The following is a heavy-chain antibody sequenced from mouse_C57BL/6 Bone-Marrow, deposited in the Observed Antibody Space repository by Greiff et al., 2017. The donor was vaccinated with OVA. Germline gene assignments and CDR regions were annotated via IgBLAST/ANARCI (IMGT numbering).Heavy chain of an antibody. V-gene: IGHV1-26*01. CDR3: ARFQPGDY. J-gene: IGHJ2*01. CDR2: INPYNGGT. CDR1: GYTFTDYY. Sequence: VQLQQSGPELVKPGASVKISCKASGYTFTDYYMNWVKQSHGKSLEWIGDINPYNGGTSYNQKFKGKATLTVDKSSSTAYMELRSLTSEDSAVYYCARFQPGDYWGKGTTLTVSS.